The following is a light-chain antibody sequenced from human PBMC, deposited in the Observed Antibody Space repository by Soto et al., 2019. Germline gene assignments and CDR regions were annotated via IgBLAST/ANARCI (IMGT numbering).Light chain of an antibody. V-gene: IGKV3-20*01. J-gene: IGKJ5*01. CDR1: QTVRNNY. Sequence: EFVLPQSPGTLSFSPLERASLXSRASQTVRNNYLAWYQQKPGQAPRLLIYDASSRATGIPDRFSGSGSGTDFTLTINRLEPEDFATYYCQHFKTFPITFGQGTRLEIK. CDR3: QHFKTFPIT. CDR2: DAS.